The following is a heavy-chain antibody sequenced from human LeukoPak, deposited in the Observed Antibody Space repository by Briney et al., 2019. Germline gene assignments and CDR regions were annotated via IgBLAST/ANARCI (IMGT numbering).Heavy chain of an antibody. CDR3: VRSKVVAAAGKSWFDP. J-gene: IGHJ5*01. D-gene: IGHD2-15*01. Sequence: GGSLRLSCASSGFSFNKYWMNWVRQARGKGLEWVATISQDGSQKYLADFVKGRFTISRDNGRNCLYLQMSSLRGDDTAIYYCVRSKVVAAAGKSWFDPWGQGTRVTVTS. CDR1: GFSFNKYW. V-gene: IGHV3-7*01. CDR2: ISQDGSQK.